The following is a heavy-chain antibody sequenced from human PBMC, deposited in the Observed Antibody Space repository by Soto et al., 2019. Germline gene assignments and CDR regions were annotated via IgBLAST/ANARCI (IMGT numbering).Heavy chain of an antibody. CDR1: GGSISRYN. CDR2: IYYGGST. V-gene: IGHV4-59*08. Sequence: QVQLQESGPGLVKPSESLSLTCTGCGGSISRYNWSWIRQPPGQGLEWIGYIYYGGSTDDNPSLKSRVTISVDTSKNQFSLKLSSVTAADTVVYYCASRYGDAFDIWGQGTMVTVSS. J-gene: IGHJ3*02. D-gene: IGHD4-17*01. CDR3: ASRYGDAFDI.